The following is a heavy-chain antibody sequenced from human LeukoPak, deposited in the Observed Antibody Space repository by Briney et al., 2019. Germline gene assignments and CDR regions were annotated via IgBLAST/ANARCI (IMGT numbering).Heavy chain of an antibody. CDR1: GFTFCTYC. Sequence: PGGSLSHSCAASGFTFCTYCRHWVGQAPGKGLVWVSRINSDGSSISYADSVKGRFTISRDNAKNTVYLQMNSLRVEDTAVYYCAIRYDYWGRGKGITVSS. CDR3: AIRYDY. CDR2: INSDGSSI. V-gene: IGHV3-74*01. J-gene: IGHJ1*01. D-gene: IGHD3-3*01.